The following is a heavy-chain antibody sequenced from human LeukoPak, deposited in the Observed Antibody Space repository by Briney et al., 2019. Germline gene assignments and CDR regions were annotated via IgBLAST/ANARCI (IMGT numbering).Heavy chain of an antibody. D-gene: IGHD3-16*01. CDR1: GVTSSGIY. CDR2: ISIVGHST. V-gene: IGHV3-11*01. Sequence: RGSRRLSCAASGVTSSGIYMSWIPHAPGRGWGCVAYISIVGHSTYYADSVKSRYTIFRDNGKTSLYLQMNSLRADDTALYYCARDFENGRGSDYGGQGTLVTVPS. CDR3: ARDFENGRGSDY. J-gene: IGHJ4*02.